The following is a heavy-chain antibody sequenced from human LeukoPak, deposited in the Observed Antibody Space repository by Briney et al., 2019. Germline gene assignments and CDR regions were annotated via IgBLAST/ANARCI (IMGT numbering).Heavy chain of an antibody. D-gene: IGHD3-22*01. CDR2: IVGSGGNM. J-gene: IGHJ3*02. CDR3: ARDQYYYDSNAFDI. CDR1: GFTFSSYA. V-gene: IGHV3-21*01. Sequence: KPGGSLRLSCAASGFTFSSYAMSWVRQAPGKGLEWVSAIVGSGGNMYYADSVKGRFTISRDNAKNSLYLQMNSLRAGDTAVYYCARDQYYYDSNAFDIWGQGTMVTVSS.